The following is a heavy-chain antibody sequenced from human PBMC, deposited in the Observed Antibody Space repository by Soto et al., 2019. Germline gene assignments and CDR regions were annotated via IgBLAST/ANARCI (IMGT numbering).Heavy chain of an antibody. Sequence: ASVKVSCKASGYTFINYYMHWVRQAPGQDFEWMGRISPKSGGTNYAQKFQGRVSMTWDTSLKTAYMELSSLMSEDTAVYYCARDRVRGVNLYYYYGMDVWGQGTTVTAP. V-gene: IGHV1-2*02. CDR1: GYTFINYY. J-gene: IGHJ6*02. CDR2: ISPKSGGT. D-gene: IGHD3-10*01. CDR3: ARDRVRGVNLYYYYGMDV.